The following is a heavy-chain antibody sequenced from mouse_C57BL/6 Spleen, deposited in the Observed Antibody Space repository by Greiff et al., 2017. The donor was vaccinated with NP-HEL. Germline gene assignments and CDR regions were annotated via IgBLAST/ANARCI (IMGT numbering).Heavy chain of an antibody. CDR2: IYPGDGDT. V-gene: IGHV1-82*01. J-gene: IGHJ2*01. D-gene: IGHD1-2*01. CDR1: GYAFSSSW. CDR3: ARGDGPYYFDY. Sequence: QVQLQQSGPELVKPGASVKISCKASGYAFSSSWMNWVKQRPGKGLEWIGRIYPGDGDTNYNGKFKGKATLTADKSSSTAYMQLSSLTSEDSAVYFCARGDGPYYFDYWGQGTTLTVSS.